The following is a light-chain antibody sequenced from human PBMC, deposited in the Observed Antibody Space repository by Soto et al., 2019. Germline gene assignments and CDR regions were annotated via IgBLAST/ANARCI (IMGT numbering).Light chain of an antibody. CDR1: QSVGNN. Sequence: EIVMTQSPATLSASPGERATLSCRASQSVGNNLGWYQQKPGQAPRLLIHGASIRATGVPARFSGSGSGTEFTLTIGSLQSEDFAVYYCQQCEDWPRTFGQGTKVEI. J-gene: IGKJ1*01. CDR3: QQCEDWPRT. V-gene: IGKV3-15*01. CDR2: GAS.